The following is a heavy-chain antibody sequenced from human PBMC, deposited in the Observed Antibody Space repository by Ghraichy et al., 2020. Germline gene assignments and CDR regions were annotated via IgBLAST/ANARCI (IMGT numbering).Heavy chain of an antibody. V-gene: IGHV3-21*01. CDR3: ARVVRDLMVYAFIGDPSYWYFDL. D-gene: IGHD2-8*01. CDR2: ISSSSSYI. J-gene: IGHJ2*01. CDR1: GFTFSSYS. Sequence: GGSLRLSCAASGFTFSSYSMNWVRQAPGKGLEWVSSISSSSSYIYYADSVKGRFTISRDNAKNSLYLQMNSLRAEDTAVYYCARVVRDLMVYAFIGDPSYWYFDLWGRGTLVTVSS.